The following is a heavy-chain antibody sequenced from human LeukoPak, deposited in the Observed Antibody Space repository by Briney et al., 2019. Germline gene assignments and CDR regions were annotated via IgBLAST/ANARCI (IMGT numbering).Heavy chain of an antibody. CDR3: ARVVVITTTYDAFDI. Sequence: NTGGSLRLSCAASGFTFSSYSMNWVRQAPGKGLEWIGEINHSGSTNYNPSLKSRVTISVDTSKNQFSLKLSSVTAADTAVYYCARVVVITTTYDAFDIWGQGTMVTVSS. CDR2: INHSGST. V-gene: IGHV4-34*01. D-gene: IGHD3-22*01. J-gene: IGHJ3*02. CDR1: GFTFSSYS.